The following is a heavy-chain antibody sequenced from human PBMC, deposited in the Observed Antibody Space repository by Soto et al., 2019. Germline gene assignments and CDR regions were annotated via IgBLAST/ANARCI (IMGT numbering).Heavy chain of an antibody. D-gene: IGHD6-13*01. CDR3: ARAGRYSSSWDGPPRYNWFDP. V-gene: IGHV4-34*01. CDR2: INHSGST. Sequence: QVQLQQWGAGLLKPSETLSLTCAVYGGSFSGYYWSWIRQPPGKGLEWIGEINHSGSTNYNPSLKSRVTISVDTAKNQFSLKLSSVTAADTAVYYCARAGRYSSSWDGPPRYNWFDPWGQGTLVTVSS. J-gene: IGHJ5*02. CDR1: GGSFSGYY.